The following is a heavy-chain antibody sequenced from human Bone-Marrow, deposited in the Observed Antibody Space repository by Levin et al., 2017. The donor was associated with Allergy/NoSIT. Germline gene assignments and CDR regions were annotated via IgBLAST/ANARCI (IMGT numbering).Heavy chain of an antibody. CDR2: INAGNGNT. CDR1: GYTFTSYA. V-gene: IGHV1-3*01. Sequence: GASVKVSCKASGYTFTSYAMHWVRQAPGQRLEWMGWINAGNGNTKYSQKFQGRVTITRDTSASTAYMELSSLRSEDTAVYYCARVGSIAAAGSGFDYWGQGTLVTVSS. J-gene: IGHJ4*02. D-gene: IGHD6-13*01. CDR3: ARVGSIAAAGSGFDY.